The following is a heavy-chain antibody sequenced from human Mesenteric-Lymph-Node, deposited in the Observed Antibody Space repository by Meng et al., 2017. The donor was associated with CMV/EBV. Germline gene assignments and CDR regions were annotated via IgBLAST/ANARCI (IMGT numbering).Heavy chain of an antibody. V-gene: IGHV3-11*01. Sequence: GGSLRLSCAASGFTFSDYYMSWVRQAPGKGLEWISYIGSTGSPIYYAGSVEGRFTISRDNAKNSLYLQMNSLRAEDTAVYFCARGRVVDYWGQGTLVTVSS. CDR1: GFTFSDYY. CDR2: IGSTGSPI. J-gene: IGHJ4*02. CDR3: ARGRVVDY.